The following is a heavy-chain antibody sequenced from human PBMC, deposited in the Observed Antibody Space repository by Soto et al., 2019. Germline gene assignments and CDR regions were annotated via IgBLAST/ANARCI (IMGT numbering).Heavy chain of an antibody. CDR2: INAGNGNT. CDR3: ARSIVVVTALDY. CDR1: GNTFTSYA. Sequence: ASVKVSCKASGNTFTSYAMHWVRQAPGQRLEWIGWINAGNGNTKYSQKFQGRVTITRDTSASTAYMELSSLRSEDTAVYYCARSIVVVTALDYWGQGTLVTVSS. J-gene: IGHJ4*02. V-gene: IGHV1-3*01. D-gene: IGHD2-21*02.